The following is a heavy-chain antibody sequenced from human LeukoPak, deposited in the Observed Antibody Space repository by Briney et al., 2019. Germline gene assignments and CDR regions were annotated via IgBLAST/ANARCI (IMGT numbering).Heavy chain of an antibody. CDR1: GFTFSSYA. J-gene: IGHJ4*02. Sequence: PGGSLRLSCAASGFTFSSYAMSWVRQAPGKGLEWVSAISGSGGSTYYADSVKGRFTISRDNSKNTLYLRMNSLRAEDTAVYYCAKDSWGLRCSDYWGQGTLVTVSS. CDR3: AKDSWGLRCSDY. V-gene: IGHV3-23*01. CDR2: ISGSGGST. D-gene: IGHD4-17*01.